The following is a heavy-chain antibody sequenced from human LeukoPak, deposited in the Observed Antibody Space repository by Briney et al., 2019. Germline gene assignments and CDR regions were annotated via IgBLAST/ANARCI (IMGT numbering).Heavy chain of an antibody. V-gene: IGHV3-7*01. CDR3: AKWDFFGDYFTFDP. D-gene: IGHD2/OR15-2a*01. CDR2: IKFDESET. J-gene: IGHJ5*02. Sequence: PGGSLRLSCEASGFTLGRDWMSWVRQAPGKGLEWVATIKFDESETYYVDSVKGRFAVSRDNGQNSLFLQMSSLRVEDTALYFCAKWDFFGDYFTFDPRGQGVLVIVSS. CDR1: GFTLGRDW.